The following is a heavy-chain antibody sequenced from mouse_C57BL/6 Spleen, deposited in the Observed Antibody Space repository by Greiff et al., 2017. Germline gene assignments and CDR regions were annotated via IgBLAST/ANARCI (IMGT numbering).Heavy chain of an antibody. CDR2: IYPGNGDT. CDR1: GYTFTSYN. J-gene: IGHJ4*01. CDR3: ARHEERSLTTVVATDYAMDY. V-gene: IGHV1-12*01. D-gene: IGHD1-1*01. Sequence: QVQLKESGAELVRPGASVKMSCKASGYTFTSYNMHWVKQTPRQGLEWIGAIYPGNGDTSYNQKFKGKATLTVDKSSSTAYMQLSSLTSEDSAVYFCARHEERSLTTVVATDYAMDYWGQGTSVTVSS.